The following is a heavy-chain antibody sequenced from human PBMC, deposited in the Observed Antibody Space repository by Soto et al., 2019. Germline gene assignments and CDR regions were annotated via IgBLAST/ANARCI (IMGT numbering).Heavy chain of an antibody. CDR2: IYPGDSDT. J-gene: IGHJ1*01. V-gene: IGHV5-51*01. Sequence: GESLKISCKGSGYSFTTNWIGWVRQMPGKGLEWMGVIYPGDSDTRYSPSFQGQVAISADKSINTAYLQWSSLKASDTAMYYCARHSGVAEDGTDWGQGTLVTVSS. CDR3: ARHSGVAEDGTD. CDR1: GYSFTTNW. D-gene: IGHD6-13*01.